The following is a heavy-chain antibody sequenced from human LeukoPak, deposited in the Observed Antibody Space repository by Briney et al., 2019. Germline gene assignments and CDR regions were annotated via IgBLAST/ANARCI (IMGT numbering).Heavy chain of an antibody. D-gene: IGHD6-13*01. J-gene: IGHJ5*02. CDR2: INHSGST. V-gene: IGHV4-34*01. CDR3: ARGRGSSSWFMGPKYNWFDP. Sequence: SETLSLTCAVYGGSFSGYYWSWIRQPPGKGLEWLGEINHSGSTNYNPSLKSRVTISVDTSKNQFSLKLSSVTAADTAVYYCARGRGSSSWFMGPKYNWFDPWGQGTLVTVSS. CDR1: GGSFSGYY.